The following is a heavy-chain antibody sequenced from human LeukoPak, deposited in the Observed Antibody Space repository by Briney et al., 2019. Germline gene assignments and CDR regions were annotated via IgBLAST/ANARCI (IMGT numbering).Heavy chain of an antibody. D-gene: IGHD3-3*01. CDR3: ARDRESGYFAYFDY. CDR1: GGTFSSYA. Sequence: ASVTVSFTASGGTFSSYAISWVRQAPGQGLEWMGGIIPIFGTANYAQKFQGRVTITADESTSTAYMELSSLRSEDTAVYYCARDRESGYFAYFDYWGQGTLVTVSS. CDR2: IIPIFGTA. V-gene: IGHV1-69*13. J-gene: IGHJ4*02.